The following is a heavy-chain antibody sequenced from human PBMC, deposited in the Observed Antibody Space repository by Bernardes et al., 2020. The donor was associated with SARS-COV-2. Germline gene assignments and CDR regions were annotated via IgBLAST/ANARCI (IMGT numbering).Heavy chain of an antibody. CDR1: GFTFSRYA. J-gene: IGHJ4*02. V-gene: IGHV3-30-3*01. Sequence: LRLSCAASGFTFSRYAMHWVRQAPGKGLEWVAVISYDGSNKYYADSVKGRFTISRDNSKNTLYLQMNSLRAEDTAVYYCASLITMVRGVPDYWGQGTLVTVSS. D-gene: IGHD3-10*01. CDR3: ASLITMVRGVPDY. CDR2: ISYDGSNK.